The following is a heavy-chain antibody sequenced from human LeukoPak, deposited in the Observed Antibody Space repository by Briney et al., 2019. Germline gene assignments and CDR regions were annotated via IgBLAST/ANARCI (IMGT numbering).Heavy chain of an antibody. CDR1: GFTFSSYA. CDR2: ISGSGGST. J-gene: IGHJ5*02. D-gene: IGHD1-14*01. CDR3: AKGRGIRSFANWFDP. Sequence: PGGSLRLSCAASGFTFSSYAMSWVRQAPGKGLEWVSAISGSGGSTYYADSVKGRFTISRDNSKNTLYLQMNSLRAEDTAVYYCAKGRGIRSFANWFDPWGQGTLVTVSS. V-gene: IGHV3-23*01.